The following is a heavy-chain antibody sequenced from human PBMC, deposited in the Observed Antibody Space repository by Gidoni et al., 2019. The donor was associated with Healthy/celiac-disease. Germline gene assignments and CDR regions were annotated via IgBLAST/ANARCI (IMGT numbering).Heavy chain of an antibody. CDR2: IYYSGST. Sequence: QVQLQESGPGLVKPSETLSLTSTASGGSISSYYWSWIRQPPGKGLEWIGYIYYSGSTNYNPSLKSRVTISVDTSKNQFSLKLSSVTAADTAVYYCARVPAGYDSTAFDIWGQGTMVTVSS. D-gene: IGHD3-22*01. CDR3: ARVPAGYDSTAFDI. CDR1: GGSISSYY. J-gene: IGHJ3*02. V-gene: IGHV4-59*01.